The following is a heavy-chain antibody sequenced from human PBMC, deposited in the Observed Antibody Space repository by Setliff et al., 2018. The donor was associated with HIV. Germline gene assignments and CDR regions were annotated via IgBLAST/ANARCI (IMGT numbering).Heavy chain of an antibody. D-gene: IGHD3-22*01. CDR3: ARSGYTSGFYWVFGAFGV. J-gene: IGHJ3*01. CDR2: IQYSDSS. Sequence: SETLSLTCTVSGGSMSSYYWSWIRQPPGKRLEWIASIQYSDSSHYNPSLQSRVTISVDTSTKQFSLYLSSVNETDTAVYYCARSGYTSGFYWVFGAFGVWGQGKLVTVSS. V-gene: IGHV4-59*01. CDR1: GGSMSSYY.